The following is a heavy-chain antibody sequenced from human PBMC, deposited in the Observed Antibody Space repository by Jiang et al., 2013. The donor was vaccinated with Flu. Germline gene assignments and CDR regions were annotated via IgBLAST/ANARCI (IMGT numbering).Heavy chain of an antibody. Sequence: KPTQTLTLTCSFSGFSLSTSVVAVGWIRQPPGEALEWLALIYGEGEKHYSPSLKSRLSITKDTSKNXVVLTLTNMDPVDTATYYCAHRYGGYFDYWGQGTLVTVS. CDR2: IYGEGEK. D-gene: IGHD4-17*01. V-gene: IGHV2-5*02. CDR1: GFSLSTSVVA. J-gene: IGHJ4*02. CDR3: AHRYGGYFDY.